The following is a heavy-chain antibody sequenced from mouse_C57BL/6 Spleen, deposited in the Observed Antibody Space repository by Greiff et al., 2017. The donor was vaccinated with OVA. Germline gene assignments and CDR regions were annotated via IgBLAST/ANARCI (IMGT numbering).Heavy chain of an antibody. CDR1: GYTFTSYW. V-gene: IGHV1-52*01. CDR2: IDPSDSET. J-gene: IGHJ4*01. CDR3: ARTAVPYAMDY. Sequence: VQLQQSGAELVRPGSSVKLSCKASGYTFTSYWMHWVKQRPIQGLEWIGNIDPSDSETHYNQKFKDKATLTVDKSSSTAYMQLSSLTSEDSAVYYCARTAVPYAMDYWGQGTSVTVSS. D-gene: IGHD1-1*01.